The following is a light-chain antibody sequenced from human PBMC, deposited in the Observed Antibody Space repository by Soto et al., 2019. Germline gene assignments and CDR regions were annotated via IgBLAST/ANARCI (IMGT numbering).Light chain of an antibody. V-gene: IGKV3-11*01. CDR2: DAS. J-gene: IGKJ3*01. CDR1: QSVSSY. CDR3: QQRSNWPPFT. Sequence: EIVLTQSPATLSLSPGERATLSCRASQSVSSYLAWYQQKPGQAPRLLIYDASNRATGIPARFSGSGSGTDFPLTIISLEPEDFAVYYCQQRSNWPPFTFGPGTKVDIK.